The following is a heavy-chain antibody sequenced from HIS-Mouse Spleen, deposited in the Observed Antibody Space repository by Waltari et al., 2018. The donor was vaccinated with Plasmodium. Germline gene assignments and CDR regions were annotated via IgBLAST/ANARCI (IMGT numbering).Heavy chain of an antibody. CDR3: AREAGSGGLYYFDY. J-gene: IGHJ4*02. Sequence: QVQLVESGGGVVQPGRSLRLSCAASGFTFLTHAFHLVRQAPGKGLEWVAVRSYDGSNKYYADSVKGRFTISRDNSKNTLYLQMNSLRAEDTAVYYCAREAGSGGLYYFDYWGQGTLVTVSS. CDR1: GFTFLTHA. D-gene: IGHD3-10*01. V-gene: IGHV3-30-3*01. CDR2: RSYDGSNK.